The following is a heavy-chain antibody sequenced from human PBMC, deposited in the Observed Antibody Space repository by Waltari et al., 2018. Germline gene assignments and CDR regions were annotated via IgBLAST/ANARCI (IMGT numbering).Heavy chain of an antibody. CDR1: RFTCRTYW. Sequence: EVQLVESGGSLVQPGGSLRLSCSASRFTCRTYWLNWVRQAPGKGLEWVADINQDGSEKYYVASLKGRFTISRDNAKNSLYLQMNSLRAEDTAVYYCARRGYFDYWGQGTLVTVSS. J-gene: IGHJ4*02. V-gene: IGHV3-7*01. CDR3: ARRGYFDY. CDR2: INQDGSEK.